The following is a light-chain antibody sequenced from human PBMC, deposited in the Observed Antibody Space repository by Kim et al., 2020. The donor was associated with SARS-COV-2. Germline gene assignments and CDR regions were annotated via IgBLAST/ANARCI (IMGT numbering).Light chain of an antibody. V-gene: IGKV1-5*03. CDR1: QSISSW. Sequence: STLSASVGDRVTVTCRASQSISSWLAWYQQKPGKAPKLLIYKASSLESGVPSRFSGSGSGTEFTLTISSLQPDDFATYYCQQRCTFGQGTKVDIK. J-gene: IGKJ1*01. CDR2: KAS. CDR3: QQRCT.